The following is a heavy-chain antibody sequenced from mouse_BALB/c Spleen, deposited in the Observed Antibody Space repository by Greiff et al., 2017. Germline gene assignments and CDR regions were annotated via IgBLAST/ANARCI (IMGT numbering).Heavy chain of an antibody. CDR3: ARRALTTAPYWYFDV. CDR1: GFTFSSFG. Sequence: EVQVVESGGGLVQPGGSRKLSCAASGFTFSSFGMHWVRQAPEKGLEWVAYISSGSSTIYYADTVKGRFTISRDNPKNTLFLQMTSLRSEDTAMYYCARRALTTAPYWYFDVWGAGTTVTVSS. CDR2: ISSGSSTI. J-gene: IGHJ1*01. V-gene: IGHV5-17*02. D-gene: IGHD1-2*01.